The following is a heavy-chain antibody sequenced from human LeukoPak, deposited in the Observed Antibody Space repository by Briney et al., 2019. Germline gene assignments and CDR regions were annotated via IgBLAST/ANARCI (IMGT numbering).Heavy chain of an antibody. J-gene: IGHJ6*02. D-gene: IGHD2-2*01. Sequence: PGGSLRLSCAASGFTFDDYAMHWVRQAPGKDLEWVSGISWNSGSIGYADSVKGRFTISRDNAKNSLYLQMNSLRAEDTALYYCAKGPAAMFYYGMDVWGQGTTVTVSS. CDR3: AKGPAAMFYYGMDV. CDR2: ISWNSGSI. CDR1: GFTFDDYA. V-gene: IGHV3-9*01.